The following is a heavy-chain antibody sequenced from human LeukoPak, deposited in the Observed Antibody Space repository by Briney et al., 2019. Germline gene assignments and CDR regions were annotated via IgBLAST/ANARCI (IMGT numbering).Heavy chain of an antibody. V-gene: IGHV3-48*02. CDR2: ITGSSSTI. CDR1: GFTFSSYS. CDR3: VRAASPYSYGYAY. J-gene: IGHJ4*02. Sequence: PGGSLRLSCAASGFTFSSYSMNWVRQAPGKGLEWISYITGSSSTIYYADSLKGRFTISRDNARNSLYLQMNSLRDEDTAVYYCVRAASPYSYGYAYWGQGTLVTVSS. D-gene: IGHD5-18*01.